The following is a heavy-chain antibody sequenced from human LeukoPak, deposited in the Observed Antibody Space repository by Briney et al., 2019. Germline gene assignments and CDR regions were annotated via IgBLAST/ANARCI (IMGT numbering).Heavy chain of an antibody. Sequence: GGSLTLSCAGSGFTFSTHWMDWVRQAPGRGLVWVSDINTDGSTTSYADSVKGRFTISRDNAKNTVYLQIRRLRAEVTAVYYCAKESGYDVETECWGQGGLVTASS. J-gene: IGHJ4*02. V-gene: IGHV3-74*01. CDR3: AKESGYDVETEC. D-gene: IGHD5-12*01. CDR2: INTDGSTT. CDR1: GFTFSTHW.